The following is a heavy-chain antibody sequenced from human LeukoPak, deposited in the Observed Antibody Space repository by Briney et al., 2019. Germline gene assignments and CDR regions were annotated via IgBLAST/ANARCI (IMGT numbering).Heavy chain of an antibody. CDR2: ISDSDSTK. V-gene: IGHV3-48*03. CDR1: GFTFSSYE. J-gene: IGHJ4*02. D-gene: IGHD3-16*01. Sequence: PGGSLRLSCAASGFTFSSYEMNWVRQAPGKGLEWVSYISDSDSTKYYADSVKGRFTISRDNAKNSLYLQMNSLRAEDTAVYYCARGGGAADYWGQGTLVTVSS. CDR3: ARGGGAADY.